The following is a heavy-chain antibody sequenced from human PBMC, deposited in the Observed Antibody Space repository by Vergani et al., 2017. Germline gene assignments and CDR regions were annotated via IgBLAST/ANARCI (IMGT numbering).Heavy chain of an antibody. CDR2: IYHSGTT. CDR3: ARGLYFDRVSNKSYGMDV. CDR1: GGSISSGGYS. Sequence: QLQLQESGSGLVKPSQTLSLTCAVSGGSISSGGYSWSWIRQPPGKGLEWIGYIYHSGTTYYNPSLKSRVTISVDRSKNTFSLKLSSVTAADTAVYYCARGLYFDRVSNKSYGMDVWGQGTTVTVSS. D-gene: IGHD3-9*01. V-gene: IGHV4-30-2*01. J-gene: IGHJ6*02.